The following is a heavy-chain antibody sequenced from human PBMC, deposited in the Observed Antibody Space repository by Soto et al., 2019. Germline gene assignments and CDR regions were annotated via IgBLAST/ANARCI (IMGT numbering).Heavy chain of an antibody. V-gene: IGHV3-21*01. J-gene: IGHJ3*02. D-gene: IGHD3-22*01. Sequence: PGGSLRLSCAASGFTFSSYSMNWVRQAPGKGLEWVSSISSSSSYIYYADSVKGRFTISRDNAKNSLYLQMNSLRAEDTAVYYCAREEDSSGGAFDIWGQGTVVTVS. CDR3: AREEDSSGGAFDI. CDR2: ISSSSSYI. CDR1: GFTFSSYS.